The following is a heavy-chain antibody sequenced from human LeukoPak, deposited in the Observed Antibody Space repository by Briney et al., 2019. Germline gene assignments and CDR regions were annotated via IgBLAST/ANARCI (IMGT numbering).Heavy chain of an antibody. CDR3: ASVVGGDYPPVEAFDI. CDR2: INRDGTST. V-gene: IGHV3-74*01. CDR1: GFAFSSCW. J-gene: IGHJ3*02. D-gene: IGHD4-17*01. Sequence: GGSLRLSCAASGFAFSSCWMHWVRQAPGKGLVWVSRINRDGTSTNYADSVRGRFTISRDNAKNTLYLQMSSLRDEDTAVYYCASVVGGDYPPVEAFDIWGQGTMVTVSS.